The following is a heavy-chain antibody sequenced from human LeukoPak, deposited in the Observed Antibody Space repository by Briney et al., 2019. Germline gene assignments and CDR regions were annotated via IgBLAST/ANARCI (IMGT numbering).Heavy chain of an antibody. CDR1: GGSISGSTYF. V-gene: IGHV4-39*01. CDR3: ATYCSTSTCPHRRAFDI. D-gene: IGHD2-2*01. Sequence: PSETLSLTCTVSGGSISGSTYFWGWIRQPPGKGLEWIGTIYYSGSTYYNPSLKSRVTISVDTSMNQFSLKLTSVIAADTAIYYCATYCSTSTCPHRRAFDIWGQGTVVTVSS. CDR2: IYYSGST. J-gene: IGHJ3*02.